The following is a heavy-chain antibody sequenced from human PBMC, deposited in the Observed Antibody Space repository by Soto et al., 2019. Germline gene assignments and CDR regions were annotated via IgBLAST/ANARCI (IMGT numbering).Heavy chain of an antibody. CDR1: GGSISSSNYY. CDR2: IYYSGST. Sequence: SETLSLTCTVSGGSISSSNYYWGWIRQPPGKGLEWIGSIYYSGSTYYNPSLKSRVTISIDKSKNQFSLKLSSLTAADTAVYHCARLEGLATISYYFDFWGQGTLVTVSS. J-gene: IGHJ4*02. D-gene: IGHD3-9*01. V-gene: IGHV4-39*01. CDR3: ARLEGLATISYYFDF.